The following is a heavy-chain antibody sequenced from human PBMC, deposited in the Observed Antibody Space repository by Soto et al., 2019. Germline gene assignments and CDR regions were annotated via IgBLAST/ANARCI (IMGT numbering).Heavy chain of an antibody. CDR3: ARLLYGDGYPDSVLDY. D-gene: IGHD5-12*01. CDR1: GYSFTSYW. J-gene: IGHJ4*02. V-gene: IGHV5-51*01. CDR2: IYPGDSDT. Sequence: GESLKISCKGSGYSFTSYWIGWVRQMPGKCLEWMWIIYPGDSDTRYSPSFQGQVTISADKSISTAYLQWSSLKASDTAMYYCARLLYGDGYPDSVLDYWGQGTLVTVSS.